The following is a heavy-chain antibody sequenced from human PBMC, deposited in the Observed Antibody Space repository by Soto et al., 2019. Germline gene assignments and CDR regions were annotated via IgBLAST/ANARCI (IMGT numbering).Heavy chain of an antibody. CDR2: ISPTGHT. D-gene: IGHD3-16*01. CDR1: CCSLSNYY. V-gene: IGHV4-4*07. Sequence: QVQLQESGTGLVKPLGTLSLTCTVSCCSLSNYYWSCIRQPAGKVLEWIGHISPTGHTIYTPSFKSRVNMAVDTSKIQFALRLRSVTAADTGVYYCAREGVFSYAYDFDFLGQGPLVTVSS. CDR3: AREGVFSYAYDFDF. J-gene: IGHJ4*02.